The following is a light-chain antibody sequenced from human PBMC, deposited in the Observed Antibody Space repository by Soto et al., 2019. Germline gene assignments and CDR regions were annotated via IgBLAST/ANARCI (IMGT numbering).Light chain of an antibody. J-gene: IGKJ1*01. V-gene: IGKV1-6*01. CDR3: LQDSKYPRT. CDR2: ASS. Sequence: AIQMTQSPSSLSASVGDRVTITCRASQDIRTELGWYQQKFGKAPKLLIYASSTLQSGVPSGFSGSGSGTDFTLTISSLQPEDFATYYCLQDSKYPRTFGQGTKV. CDR1: QDIRTE.